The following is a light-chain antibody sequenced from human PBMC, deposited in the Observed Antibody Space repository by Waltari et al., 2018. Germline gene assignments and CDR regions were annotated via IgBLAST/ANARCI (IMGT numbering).Light chain of an antibody. CDR2: RNN. V-gene: IGLV1-47*01. J-gene: IGLJ3*02. Sequence: QSVLTQPPSASGAPGQRVTISCSGTTSNIGNNYVFWYQQPPGTAPQLLIYRNNPRPSGVPDRFSGSKSGTSASLDISGLRSEDEAEYYCAVWDDSLSVVFGGGTKLTVV. CDR3: AVWDDSLSVV. CDR1: TSNIGNNY.